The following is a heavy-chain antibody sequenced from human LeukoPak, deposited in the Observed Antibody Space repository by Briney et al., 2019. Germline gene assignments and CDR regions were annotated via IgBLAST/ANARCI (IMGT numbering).Heavy chain of an antibody. CDR1: GYTFTSYD. CDR3: ARGRSVYDFWSGYYTGYYMDV. D-gene: IGHD3-3*01. J-gene: IGHJ6*03. V-gene: IGHV1-8*01. Sequence: ASVKVSCKASGYTFTSYDINWVRQATGQGLEWMGWMNPNGGNTGYAQKFQGRVTMTRNTSISTAYMELSSLRSEDTAVYYCARGRSVYDFWSGYYTGYYMDVWGKGTTVTVSS. CDR2: MNPNGGNT.